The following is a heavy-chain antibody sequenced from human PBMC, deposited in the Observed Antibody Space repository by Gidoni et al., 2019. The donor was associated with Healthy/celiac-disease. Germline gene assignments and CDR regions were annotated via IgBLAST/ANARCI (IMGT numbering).Heavy chain of an antibody. V-gene: IGHV4-39*01. CDR3: ARGRMTMVRGCWFDP. Sequence: QLQLQDSGPGLVKPAETLSLTCPVSGGSISSSSYYWGWLRQPPGKGLEWIGSIYYRGSTYYNTTLKSRVTRSVDTSKNQFSLKLSSVTAADTAVYYCARGRMTMVRGCWFDPWGQGTLVTVSS. J-gene: IGHJ5*02. CDR1: GGSISSSSYY. D-gene: IGHD3-10*01. CDR2: IYYRGST.